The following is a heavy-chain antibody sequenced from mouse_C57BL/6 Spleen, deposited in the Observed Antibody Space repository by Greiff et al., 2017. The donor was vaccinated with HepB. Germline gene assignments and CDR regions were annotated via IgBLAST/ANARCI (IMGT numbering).Heavy chain of an antibody. CDR3: TRRDCDVGDYFDY. Sequence: QVQLQQSGAELVRPGASVTLSCKASGYTFTDYEMHWVKQTPVHGLEWIGAIDPETGGTAYNQKFKGKAILTADKSSSTAYMELRSLTSEDSAVYDCTRRDCDVGDYFDYWGQGTTLTVSS. CDR1: GYTFTDYE. CDR2: IDPETGGT. D-gene: IGHD3-3*01. V-gene: IGHV1-15*01. J-gene: IGHJ2*01.